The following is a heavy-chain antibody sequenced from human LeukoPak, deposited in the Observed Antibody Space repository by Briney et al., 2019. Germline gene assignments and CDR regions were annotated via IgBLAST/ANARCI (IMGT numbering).Heavy chain of an antibody. CDR2: VSSTGSYI. V-gene: IGHV3-21*01. J-gene: IGHJ4*02. CDR3: ARYRVTGTSNYFDY. Sequence: GGSLRLSCAASGFTFSSYSMNWVRQAPGKGLEWVSSVSSTGSYIYYADSLKGRFTISGDNAKNSLYLQMNSLRAEDTAVYYCARYRVTGTSNYFDYWGLGTLVTVSS. CDR1: GFTFSSYS. D-gene: IGHD1-7*01.